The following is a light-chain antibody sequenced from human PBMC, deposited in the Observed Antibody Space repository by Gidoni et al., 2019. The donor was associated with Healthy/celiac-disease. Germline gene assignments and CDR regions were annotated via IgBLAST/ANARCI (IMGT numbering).Light chain of an antibody. V-gene: IGLV2-18*02. J-gene: IGLJ2*01. CDR1: SSDVGSYNR. CDR3: NSYTSSSTLV. Sequence: QSALTQPPSVSGSPGQSVTISCTGTSSDVGSYNRVAWYQQPPGTAPKLMIYEVSHRPSGVPDRFSGSKAGNTASLTISGLQAEDEADYYCNSYTSSSTLVFGGGTKLTVL. CDR2: EVS.